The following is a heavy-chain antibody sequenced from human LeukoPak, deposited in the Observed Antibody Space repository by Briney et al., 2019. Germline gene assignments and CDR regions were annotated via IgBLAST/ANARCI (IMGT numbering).Heavy chain of an antibody. V-gene: IGHV3-11*04. CDR2: IKGIGPTT. J-gene: IGHJ6*03. CDR3: ARAGELRYMDV. D-gene: IGHD3-16*01. CDR1: GFTFSDYY. Sequence: PGGSLRLSCAASGFTFSDYYMSWIRQAPGKGLEWVSTIKGIGPTTYYADSLKGRFTISRDNAKNSLFLQMSSLRADDTAIYYCARAGELRYMDVWGKGTTVTISS.